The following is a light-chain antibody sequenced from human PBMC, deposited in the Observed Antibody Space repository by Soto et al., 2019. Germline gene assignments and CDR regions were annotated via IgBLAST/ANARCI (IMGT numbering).Light chain of an antibody. CDR1: NSNIGAGYD. J-gene: IGLJ2*01. CDR2: GNN. CDR3: QSYDKSLSAVV. V-gene: IGLV1-40*01. Sequence: QPVLTQPPSVSGAPGQRVTISCTGSNSNIGAGYDVHWYLQLPGTAPKLLIDGNNNRPSGVPDRFSGSKSGSSASLAITGLQADDEADYYCQSYDKSLSAVVFGGGTKLTVL.